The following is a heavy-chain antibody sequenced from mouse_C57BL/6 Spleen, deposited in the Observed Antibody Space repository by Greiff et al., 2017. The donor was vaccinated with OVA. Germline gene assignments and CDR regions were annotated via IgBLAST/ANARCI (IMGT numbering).Heavy chain of an antibody. V-gene: IGHV7-3*01. D-gene: IGHD2-12*01. CDR1: GFTFTDYY. CDR3: ARYHDKGGYAMDY. J-gene: IGHJ4*01. CDR2: IRNKANGYTT. Sequence: EVMLVESGGGLVQPGGSLSLSCAASGFTFTDYYMSWVRQPPGKALEWLGFIRNKANGYTTEYSASVKGRFTISRDNSQSILYLQMNDLRAEDSATYYCARYHDKGGYAMDYWGQGTSVTVSS.